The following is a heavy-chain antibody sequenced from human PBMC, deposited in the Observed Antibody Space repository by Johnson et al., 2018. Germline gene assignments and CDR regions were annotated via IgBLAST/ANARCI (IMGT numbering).Heavy chain of an antibody. Sequence: VQLVESGGGLVQPGGSLRLSCAASGFTFSSYAMSWVRQAPGKGLEWVSAISGRGGSTDYADSGKGRFTLPRDNSKNTLYLQMNSLRAEDTAVYYCAKDKAGSGRPSYYYYGMDVWGQGTTVTVSS. CDR2: ISGRGGST. CDR1: GFTFSSYA. J-gene: IGHJ6*02. D-gene: IGHD3-10*01. V-gene: IGHV3-23*04. CDR3: AKDKAGSGRPSYYYYGMDV.